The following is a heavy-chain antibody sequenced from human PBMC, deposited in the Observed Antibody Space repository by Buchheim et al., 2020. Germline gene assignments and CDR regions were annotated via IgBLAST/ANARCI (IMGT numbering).Heavy chain of an antibody. J-gene: IGHJ4*02. CDR2: INHSGST. Sequence: QVQLQQWGAGLLKPSETLSLTCAVYGGSFSGYYWSWIRQPPGKGLEWVGEINHSGSTNYNPSLKSRGPITVETSKNQFSLKLSSVTAADTAVYYCASNGYYYDSSGYYLFDYWGQGTL. CDR1: GGSFSGYY. D-gene: IGHD3-22*01. V-gene: IGHV4-34*01. CDR3: ASNGYYYDSSGYYLFDY.